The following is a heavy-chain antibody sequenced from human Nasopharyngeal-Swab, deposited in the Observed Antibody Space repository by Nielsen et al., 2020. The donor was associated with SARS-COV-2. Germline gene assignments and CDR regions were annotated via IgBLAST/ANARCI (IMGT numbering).Heavy chain of an antibody. V-gene: IGHV1-69*13. D-gene: IGHD6-6*01. CDR2: TIPIFGTA. CDR3: ARRPYSSSSGDYYYGMDV. CDR1: GGTFSSYA. J-gene: IGHJ6*02. Sequence: SVKVSCKASGGTFSSYAISRVRQAPGQGLEWMGGTIPIFGTANYAQKFQGRVTITADESTSTAYMELSSLRSEDTAVYYCARRPYSSSSGDYYYGMDVWGQGTTVTVSS.